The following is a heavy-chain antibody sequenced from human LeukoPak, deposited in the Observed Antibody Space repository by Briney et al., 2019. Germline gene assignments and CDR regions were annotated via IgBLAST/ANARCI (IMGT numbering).Heavy chain of an antibody. Sequence: PSETLSLTCVVYGGSFSGYYWNWIRQPPGKGLEWIGEINHSGSTNYNPSLKSRVTISVDTSKNQLFLEVSSVTAADTAVYYCARGMALAAVFDYWGEGTLVTVSS. CDR2: INHSGST. V-gene: IGHV4-34*01. D-gene: IGHD2-15*01. J-gene: IGHJ4*02. CDR1: GGSFSGYY. CDR3: ARGMALAAVFDY.